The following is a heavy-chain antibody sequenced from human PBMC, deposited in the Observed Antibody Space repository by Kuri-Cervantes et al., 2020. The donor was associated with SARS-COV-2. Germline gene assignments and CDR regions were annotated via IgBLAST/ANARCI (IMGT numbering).Heavy chain of an antibody. CDR3: AKYNWNYHYYGMDV. D-gene: IGHD1-20*01. CDR2: IYHSGST. J-gene: IGHJ6*02. V-gene: IGHV4-38-2*01. CDR1: GYSISSGYY. Sequence: GSLRLSCAVSGYSISSGYYWGWIRQPPGKGLEWIGSIYHSGSTYYNPSLKSRVTISVDTPKNQFSLKLSSVTAADTAVYYCAKYNWNYHYYGMDVWGQGTTVTVSS.